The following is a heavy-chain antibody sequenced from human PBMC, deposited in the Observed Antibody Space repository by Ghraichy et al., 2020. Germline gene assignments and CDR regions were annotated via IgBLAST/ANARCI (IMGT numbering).Heavy chain of an antibody. Sequence: GESLNISCTASGLTFNNYGMHWVRQAPGKGLEWVTFIRYDGKNKYYADSVKGRFTISRDNSKNTLYLQMNSLRIEDTAVYYCALADANGWYGFDYWSQGTRVTVSS. CDR1: GLTFNNYG. D-gene: IGHD6-19*01. J-gene: IGHJ4*02. CDR3: ALADANGWYGFDY. V-gene: IGHV3-30*02. CDR2: IRYDGKNK.